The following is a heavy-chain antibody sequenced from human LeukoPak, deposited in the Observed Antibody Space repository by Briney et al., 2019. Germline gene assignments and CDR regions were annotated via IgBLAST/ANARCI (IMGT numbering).Heavy chain of an antibody. CDR2: IYYSGST. J-gene: IGHJ4*02. CDR3: ARERLYGSNSGFDS. V-gene: IGHV4-59*12. CDR1: GGSITSYF. Sequence: SETLSLTCTVSGGSITSYFWSWIRQPPGKGLEWIGYIYYSGSTYYTPSLKSRVTISVDTSKNQFSLKLSSVTAADTAVYFCARERLYGSNSGFDSWGQGTLVTVSS. D-gene: IGHD4-17*01.